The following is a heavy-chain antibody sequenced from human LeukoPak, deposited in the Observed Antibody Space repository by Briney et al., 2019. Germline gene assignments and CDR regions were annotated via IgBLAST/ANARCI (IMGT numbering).Heavy chain of an antibody. V-gene: IGHV3-30*18. CDR1: GFTFSSYG. CDR3: AKDSGIAVAGTLRAFDI. CDR2: ISYDGSNK. D-gene: IGHD6-19*01. J-gene: IGHJ3*02. Sequence: GGSLRLSCAASGFTFSSYGMHWVRQAPGKGLEWVAVISYDGSNKYFADSVKGRFTISRDNSKNTLYLQMNSLRAEDTAVYYCAKDSGIAVAGTLRAFDIWGQGTMVTVSS.